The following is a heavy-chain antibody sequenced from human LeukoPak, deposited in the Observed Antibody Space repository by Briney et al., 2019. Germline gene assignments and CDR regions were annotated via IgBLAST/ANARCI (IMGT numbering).Heavy chain of an antibody. D-gene: IGHD6-13*01. J-gene: IGHJ5*02. Sequence: SETLSLTCTVSGGSISSGSYYWSWIRQPAGKGLEWIGRIYTSGSTNYNPSLKSRVTISVDTSKNQFSLKLSSVTAADTAVYYCAKEPYSSSWYWFDPWGQGTLVTVSS. V-gene: IGHV4-61*02. CDR2: IYTSGST. CDR1: GGSISSGSYY. CDR3: AKEPYSSSWYWFDP.